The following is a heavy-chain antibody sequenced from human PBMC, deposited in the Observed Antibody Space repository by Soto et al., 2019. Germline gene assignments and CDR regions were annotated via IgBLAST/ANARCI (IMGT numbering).Heavy chain of an antibody. V-gene: IGHV3-30*18. J-gene: IGHJ4*02. CDR2: ISYDGSNK. D-gene: IGHD6-19*01. CDR3: PKDPWRRSSGSARPY. CDR1: GFTFSSYG. Sequence: PGGSLRLSCAASGFTFSSYGMHWVRQAPGKGLEWVAVISYDGSNKYYADSVKGRFTISRDNSKNTLYLQMNSLRAEDTAVYYYPKDPWRRSSGSARPYWGQGTLVTVSS.